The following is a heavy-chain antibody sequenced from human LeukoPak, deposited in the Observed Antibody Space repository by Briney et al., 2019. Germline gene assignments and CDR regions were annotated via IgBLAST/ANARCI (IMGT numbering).Heavy chain of an antibody. J-gene: IGHJ5*02. V-gene: IGHV1-24*01. CDR3: ATDGGLERRRNWFDP. D-gene: IGHD1-1*01. CDR1: GYTLTELS. CDR2: FDPEDGET. Sequence: ASVKVSCKVSGYTLTELSMHWVRQAPGKGLEWMGGFDPEDGETIYAQKFQGRVTMTEDTSTDTAYMELSSLRSEDTAVYYCATDGGLERRRNWFDPWGQGTLVTVSS.